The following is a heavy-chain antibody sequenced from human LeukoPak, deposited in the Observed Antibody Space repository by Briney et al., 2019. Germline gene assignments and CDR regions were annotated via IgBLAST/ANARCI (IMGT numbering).Heavy chain of an antibody. D-gene: IGHD3-10*01. J-gene: IGHJ4*02. Sequence: ASVKVSCKASGYTFTGYYIHWVRQAPGQGLEWMGWISAYNGNTNYAQRLQGRVTMTTDTSTSTAYMELRSLRSDDTAVYYCAREAYYYGSGSYPDYWGQGTLVTVSS. CDR1: GYTFTGYY. CDR3: AREAYYYGSGSYPDY. CDR2: ISAYNGNT. V-gene: IGHV1-18*04.